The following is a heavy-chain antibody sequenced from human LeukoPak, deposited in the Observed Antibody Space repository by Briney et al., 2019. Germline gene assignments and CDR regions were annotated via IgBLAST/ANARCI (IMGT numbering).Heavy chain of an antibody. Sequence: GGSLRLTCAASGFTFSSYWMTWVRQAPGKGLEWVANIKLDGSEKYYVDSVKGRFTISRDNAKNSLYLQMNSLRAEDTAVYYCARVSSTSYYFDYWGQGTLVTVSS. CDR2: IKLDGSEK. D-gene: IGHD6-6*01. CDR3: ARVSSTSYYFDY. V-gene: IGHV3-7*04. J-gene: IGHJ4*02. CDR1: GFTFSSYW.